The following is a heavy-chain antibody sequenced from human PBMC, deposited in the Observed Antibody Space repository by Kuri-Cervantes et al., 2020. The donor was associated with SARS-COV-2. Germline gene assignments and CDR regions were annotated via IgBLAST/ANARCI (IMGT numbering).Heavy chain of an antibody. CDR3: ARESALLSLDY. V-gene: IGHV3-21*01. J-gene: IGHJ4*02. D-gene: IGHD2-8*01. CDR1: GFTFSSYS. CDR2: ISSSSSYI. Sequence: ETLSLPCAASGFTFSSYSMNWVRQAPGKGLEWVSSISSSSSYIYYADSVKGRFTISRDNAKSSLYLQMNSLRVEDTAVYYCARESALLSLDYWGQGTLVTVSS.